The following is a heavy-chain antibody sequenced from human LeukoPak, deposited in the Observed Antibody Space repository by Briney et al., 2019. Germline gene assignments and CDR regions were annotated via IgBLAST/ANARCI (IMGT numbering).Heavy chain of an antibody. J-gene: IGHJ4*02. V-gene: IGHV1-2*02. D-gene: IGHD3-22*01. CDR3: ARESPSSGYNFDY. CDR1: GYTLTGYV. CDR2: INPHTGET. Sequence: ASVKVSCKASGYTLTGYVVHWVRQAPGQGLEWMGWINPHTGETHHAPKFQGRVTMTRDTSISTVYVQLSRLSSDDTAVFCCARESPSSGYNFDYWGQGTLVTVSS.